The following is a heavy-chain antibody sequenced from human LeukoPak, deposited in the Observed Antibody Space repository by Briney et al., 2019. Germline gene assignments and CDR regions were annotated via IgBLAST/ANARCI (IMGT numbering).Heavy chain of an antibody. D-gene: IGHD1/OR15-1a*01. Sequence: PSETLSLTCTVSGGSLGTYYWSWIRQRPGKGLEGIGYIYYNGHTDYNPTLRSRVTISVHTSKNQFSLKLSSVTAADTAVYYCARDRHWTNDWVFDYWGQGTLVTVSS. CDR2: IYYNGHT. V-gene: IGHV4-59*01. J-gene: IGHJ4*02. CDR1: GGSLGTYY. CDR3: ARDRHWTNDWVFDY.